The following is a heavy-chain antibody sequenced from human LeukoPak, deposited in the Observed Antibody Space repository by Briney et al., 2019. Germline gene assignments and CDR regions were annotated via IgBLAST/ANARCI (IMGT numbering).Heavy chain of an antibody. Sequence: GGSLRLSCAASGLTFSDYAMSWVRQAPGQGLEWVSGISGSAQRTYYADSVKGRFTISRDNFKRTLYLEMNSLRAEDTAVYYCAKRYIANTRPIDYWGQGTLVTVSS. V-gene: IGHV3-23*01. CDR2: ISGSAQRT. D-gene: IGHD1-1*01. J-gene: IGHJ4*02. CDR1: GLTFSDYA. CDR3: AKRYIANTRPIDY.